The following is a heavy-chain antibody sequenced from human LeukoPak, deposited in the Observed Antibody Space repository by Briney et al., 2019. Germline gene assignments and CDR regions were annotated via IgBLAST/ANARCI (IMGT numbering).Heavy chain of an antibody. D-gene: IGHD1-7*01. Sequence: SETLSLTCSVSGDSIISHTYYWGWVRQPPGKGLEWIASMSYSGTPDYSPSLRGRVAMSVDTSKNQVSLKLNSVTAADTAVYYCVRHQVGTMLNSWGQGTLVTASS. J-gene: IGHJ4*02. CDR2: MSYSGTP. V-gene: IGHV4-39*01. CDR3: VRHQVGTMLNS. CDR1: GDSIISHTYY.